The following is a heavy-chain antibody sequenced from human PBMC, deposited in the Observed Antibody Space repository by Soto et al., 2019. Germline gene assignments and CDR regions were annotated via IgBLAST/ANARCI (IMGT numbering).Heavy chain of an antibody. D-gene: IGHD1-26*01. CDR2: TYYRSKWYN. V-gene: IGHV6-1*01. Sequence: SQTLSLTCAISGDSVSSHSAAWNWIRQSPSRGLEWLGRTYYRSKWYNDYAVSVKSRITINPDASKNQFSLQLNSVTPEDTAVYYCARDRKWEPYYYYGMDVWGQGATVTVSS. CDR1: GDSVSSHSAA. J-gene: IGHJ6*02. CDR3: ARDRKWEPYYYYGMDV.